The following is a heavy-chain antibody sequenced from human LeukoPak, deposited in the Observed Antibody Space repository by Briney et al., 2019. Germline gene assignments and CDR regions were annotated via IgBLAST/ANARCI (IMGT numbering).Heavy chain of an antibody. CDR3: ARDLHY. Sequence: SETLSLTCTVSGGSISSGSHYWSWIRQPAGKGLEWIGRIYTSGSTNYNPSLRSRVTISVDTSKNQFSLKLSSVTAADTAVYYCARDLHYWGQGTLVTVSS. CDR1: GGSISSGSHY. CDR2: IYTSGST. V-gene: IGHV4-61*02. J-gene: IGHJ4*02.